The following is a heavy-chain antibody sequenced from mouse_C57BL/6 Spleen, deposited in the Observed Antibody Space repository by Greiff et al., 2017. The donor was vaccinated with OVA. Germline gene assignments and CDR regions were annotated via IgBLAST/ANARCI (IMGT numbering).Heavy chain of an antibody. CDR1: GYSFTDYN. J-gene: IGHJ2*01. CDR2: INPNYGTT. V-gene: IGHV1-39*01. D-gene: IGHD1-1*01. CDR3: ASYYCGSSYGYFDY. Sequence: VQLQQSGPELVKPGASVKISCKASGYSFTDYNMNWVKQSNGKSLEWIGVINPNYGTTSYNQKFKGKATLTVDQSSSTAYMQLNSLTSEDSAVYDCASYYCGSSYGYFDYWGQGTTLTVSS.